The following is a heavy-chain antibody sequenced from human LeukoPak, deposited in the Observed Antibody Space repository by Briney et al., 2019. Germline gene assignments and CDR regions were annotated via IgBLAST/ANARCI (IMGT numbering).Heavy chain of an antibody. CDR3: AKDSPPVPQDYYDSICYFDY. J-gene: IGHJ4*02. V-gene: IGHV3-30*02. D-gene: IGHD3-22*01. CDR2: IRDDGNNI. Sequence: PGGSLRLSCAASGFSFTSYAMHWVRQAPGKGLEWVAFIRDDGNNIHYADSVKDRFTISRDNSKNTLYLQMNSLRAEDTAVYYCAKDSPPVPQDYYDSICYFDYWGQGTLVTVSS. CDR1: GFSFTSYA.